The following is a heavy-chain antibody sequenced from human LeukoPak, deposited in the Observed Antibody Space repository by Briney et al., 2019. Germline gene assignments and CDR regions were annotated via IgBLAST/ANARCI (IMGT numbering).Heavy chain of an antibody. CDR1: GASISSGGYS. J-gene: IGHJ4*02. CDR3: ARAGKYYDFWSGYYQSTFFDY. CDR2: IYYSGST. Sequence: PSETLSLTCAVSGASISSGGYSWNWIRQPPGKGLEWIGCIYYSGSTYYNPSLKSRVTISVDTSKNQFSLKLSSVTAADTAVYYCARAGKYYDFWSGYYQSTFFDYWGQGTLVTVSS. V-gene: IGHV4-30-2*05. D-gene: IGHD3-3*01.